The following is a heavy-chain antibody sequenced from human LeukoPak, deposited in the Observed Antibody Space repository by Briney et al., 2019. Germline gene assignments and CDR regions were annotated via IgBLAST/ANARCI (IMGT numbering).Heavy chain of an antibody. Sequence: PSETLSLTCTVSGGSISTYYWSWIRQSPGEGLEWIGYMSYGGSANYNPSLKSRVTISVDTSKNQFSLKLSSVTAADTAVYYCARGYFPDYWGQGTLVTVSS. CDR2: MSYGGSA. CDR3: ARGYFPDY. V-gene: IGHV4-59*12. D-gene: IGHD2-21*01. CDR1: GGSISTYY. J-gene: IGHJ4*02.